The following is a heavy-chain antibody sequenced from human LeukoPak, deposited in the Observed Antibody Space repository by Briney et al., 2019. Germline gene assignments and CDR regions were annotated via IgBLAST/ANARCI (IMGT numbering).Heavy chain of an antibody. V-gene: IGHV4-39*01. J-gene: IGHJ6*03. CDR1: GGSISSSSYY. Sequence: SETLSLTCTVSGGSISSSSYYWGWIRQPPGKGLEWIGSIHYSGSTYYNPSLKSRVTISVDTSKNQFSLKLSSVTAADTAVYFCARPMVRGVISPTHYYYYMDVWGKGTTVTISS. CDR3: ARPMVRGVISPTHYYYYMDV. CDR2: IHYSGST. D-gene: IGHD3-10*01.